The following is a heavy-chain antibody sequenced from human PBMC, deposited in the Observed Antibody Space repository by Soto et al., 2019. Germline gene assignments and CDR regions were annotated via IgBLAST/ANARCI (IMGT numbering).Heavy chain of an antibody. D-gene: IGHD2-21*01. CDR2: IYYSGST. V-gene: IGHV4-39*01. J-gene: IGHJ3*02. Sequence: KPSETLSLTCTVSGGSISSSSYYWGWIRQPPGKGLEWIGSIYYSGSTYYNPSLKSRVTISVDTSKNQFSLKLSSVTAADTAVYYCARRNGVVNHAFDIWGQGTMVTVSS. CDR3: ARRNGVVNHAFDI. CDR1: GGSISSSSYY.